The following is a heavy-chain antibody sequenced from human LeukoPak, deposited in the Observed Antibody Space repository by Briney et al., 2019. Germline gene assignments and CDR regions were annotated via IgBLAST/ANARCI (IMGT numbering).Heavy chain of an antibody. D-gene: IGHD1-14*01. J-gene: IGHJ3*02. CDR2: IDSSSGHI. V-gene: IGHV3-21*06. CDR1: GFTFSRYI. Sequence: GGSLRLSCAASGFTFSRYIMNWVRQAPGKGLEWVSSIDSSSGHIFYADSLKGRFTISRDNAENSLYLHMNSLRAEDTAVYYCARESGTAAGRVDGFDIWGQGTMVSVSS. CDR3: ARESGTAAGRVDGFDI.